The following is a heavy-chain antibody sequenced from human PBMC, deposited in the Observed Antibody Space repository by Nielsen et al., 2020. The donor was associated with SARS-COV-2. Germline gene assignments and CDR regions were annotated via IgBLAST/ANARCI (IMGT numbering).Heavy chain of an antibody. D-gene: IGHD6-13*01. Sequence: ASVKVSCKASGYTFTGYYMHWVRQAPGQGLEWMGWINPNSGGTNYAQKFQGRVTMTRDTSISTAYMELSRLRSDDTAVYYCARVAAAGTYYYYYYMDVWGKGTTVTVSS. CDR2: INPNSGGT. CDR3: ARVAAAGTYYYYYYMDV. V-gene: IGHV1-2*02. J-gene: IGHJ6*03. CDR1: GYTFTGYY.